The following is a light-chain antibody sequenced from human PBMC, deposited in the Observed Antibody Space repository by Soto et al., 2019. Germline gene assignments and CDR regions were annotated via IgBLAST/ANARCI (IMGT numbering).Light chain of an antibody. Sequence: EIVLTQSPATLSLSPGERATLSCRASQTFSSHLAWYQQKPGQAPRLLIYDASKRATGIPARFSGRGSGTDLNLTISSLEHEDFAVYYCQQRSPWPPVITFGQGTRLEIK. V-gene: IGKV3-11*01. CDR1: QTFSSH. J-gene: IGKJ5*01. CDR2: DAS. CDR3: QQRSPWPPVIT.